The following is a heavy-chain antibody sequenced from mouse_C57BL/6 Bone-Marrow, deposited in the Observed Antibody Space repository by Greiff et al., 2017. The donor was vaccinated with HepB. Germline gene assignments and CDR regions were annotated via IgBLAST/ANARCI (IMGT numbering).Heavy chain of an antibody. CDR3: TTNWEGGY. V-gene: IGHV14-4*01. CDR1: GFNIKDDY. J-gene: IGHJ2*01. D-gene: IGHD4-1*01. CDR2: IDPENGDT. Sequence: DVKLVESGAELVRPGASVKLSCTASGFNIKDDYMHWVKQRPEQGLEWIGWIDPENGDTEYASKFQGKATITADTSSNTAYLQLSSLTSEDTAVYYCTTNWEGGYWGQGTTLTVSS.